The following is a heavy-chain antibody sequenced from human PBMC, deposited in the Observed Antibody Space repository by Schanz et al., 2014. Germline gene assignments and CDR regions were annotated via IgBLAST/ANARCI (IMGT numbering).Heavy chain of an antibody. CDR2: IYHSGNT. Sequence: VGKVSQTSPLICTVPGGSIDVSGYYSSRIGQQPGKALEWIAYIYHSGNTYFKPSLQSRLAMSVDTAKNQFSLSLSSATAADTAVYYCARAVGGNSALEWFDPWGQGALVTVSS. CDR1: GGSIDVSGYY. J-gene: IGHJ5*02. D-gene: IGHD2-21*01. CDR3: ARAVGGNSALEWFDP. V-gene: IGHV4-31*03.